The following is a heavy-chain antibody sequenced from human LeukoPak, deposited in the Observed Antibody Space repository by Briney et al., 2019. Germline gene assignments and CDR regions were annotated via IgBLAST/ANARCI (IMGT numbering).Heavy chain of an antibody. CDR3: ARRLTTVTTYYFDY. J-gene: IGHJ4*02. CDR2: IYYSGST. CDR1: GGSISSYY. D-gene: IGHD4-17*01. V-gene: IGHV4-59*08. Sequence: SDTLSLTCTVSGGSISSYYWSWIRQPPGKGLEWCGYIYYSGSTNYNPSLKRRVTISVDTSNNQFPLKLSSVTAADTAVYYCARRLTTVTTYYFDYWGQGTLVTVSS.